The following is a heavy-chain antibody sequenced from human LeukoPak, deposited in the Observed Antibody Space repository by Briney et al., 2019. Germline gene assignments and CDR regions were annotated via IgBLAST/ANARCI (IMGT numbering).Heavy chain of an antibody. J-gene: IGHJ1*01. Sequence: PGGSLRLSCAASGFTFSSYGMHWVRQAPGKGLEWVAVISYDGSNKYYADSVKGRFTISRDNSKNTLYLQMNSLRAEDTAVYYCARGKRLDFTAEYFQHWGQGTLVTVSS. D-gene: IGHD3-9*01. CDR3: ARGKRLDFTAEYFQH. CDR2: ISYDGSNK. CDR1: GFTFSSYG. V-gene: IGHV3-30*03.